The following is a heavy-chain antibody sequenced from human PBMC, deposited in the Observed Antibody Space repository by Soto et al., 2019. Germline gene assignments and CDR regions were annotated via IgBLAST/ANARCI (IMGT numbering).Heavy chain of an antibody. CDR2: ISDDGNKK. CDR1: RFTFSNYA. Sequence: QGQLEESGGGVVQPGRSLELSCAASRFTFSNYAIHWVRQAPGKGLEWVAVISDDGNKKYYANSVKGRFTISRDNSKKTVKREMNSLRVEDTAIYYCARDPGRGQWLELGGGMDVWGQGTTVTVSS. J-gene: IGHJ6*02. D-gene: IGHD6-19*01. V-gene: IGHV3-30-3*01. CDR3: ARDPGRGQWLELGGGMDV.